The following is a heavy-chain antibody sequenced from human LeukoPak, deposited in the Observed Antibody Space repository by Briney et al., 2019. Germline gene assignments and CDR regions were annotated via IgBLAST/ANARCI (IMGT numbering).Heavy chain of an antibody. Sequence: GGSLRLSCAASGFTFSCYAMNWVRQAPGKGLEWVSYIGGDFATIYADSVKGRFTISRDNAKNSLYLQMNSLRAEGTAVYYCAELGITMIGGVWGKGTTVTISS. J-gene: IGHJ6*04. CDR1: GFTFSCYA. D-gene: IGHD3-10*02. CDR2: IGGDFATI. CDR3: AELGITMIGGV. V-gene: IGHV3-48*01.